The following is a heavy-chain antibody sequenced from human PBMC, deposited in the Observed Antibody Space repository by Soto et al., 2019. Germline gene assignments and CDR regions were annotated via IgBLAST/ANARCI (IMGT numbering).Heavy chain of an antibody. CDR1: GYTFIDYY. J-gene: IGHJ6*02. CDR3: ARDRGDYCPASYFYALSGLDV. V-gene: IGHV1-2*02. D-gene: IGHD3-10*01. Sequence: QVQLVQSGAEVKKPGASVKVSCTASGYTFIDYYMHWVRQAPGQGLEWMGWINPSSGGTHYAQKFQGRVAMTRDTSISIAYMELSRLKSDDTAMDYCARDRGDYCPASYFYALSGLDVWGQGTRVTVSS. CDR2: INPSSGGT.